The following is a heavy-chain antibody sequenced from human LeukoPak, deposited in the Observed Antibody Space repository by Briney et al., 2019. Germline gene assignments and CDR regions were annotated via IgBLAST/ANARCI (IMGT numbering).Heavy chain of an antibody. Sequence: GGSLRLSCAASGFTSTSYWMTWVRQAPGKGLHWVANINHDGTDKNYADSVKGRFTISRDNAKRSVFLQMNSLRAEDTGLYYCARAGTTVVTPGAYWGQGTLVTVSS. J-gene: IGHJ4*02. CDR2: INHDGTDK. CDR1: GFTSTSYW. CDR3: ARAGTTVVTPGAY. V-gene: IGHV3-7*05. D-gene: IGHD4-23*01.